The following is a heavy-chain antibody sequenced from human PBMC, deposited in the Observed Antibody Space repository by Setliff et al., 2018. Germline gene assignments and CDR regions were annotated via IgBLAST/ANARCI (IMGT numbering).Heavy chain of an antibody. CDR2: IYTSGST. V-gene: IGHV4-4*07. D-gene: IGHD6-13*01. CDR3: ARAGGGSSFTAYYHYYYMDV. CDR1: GGSTSSYY. J-gene: IGHJ6*03. Sequence: SETLSLTCTVSGGSTSSYYWSWIRQPAGKGLEWIGRIYTSGSTNYNPSLKSRVTMSVDTSKNQFSLKLSSVTAADTAVYYCARAGGGSSFTAYYHYYYMDVWGKGTTVTVSS.